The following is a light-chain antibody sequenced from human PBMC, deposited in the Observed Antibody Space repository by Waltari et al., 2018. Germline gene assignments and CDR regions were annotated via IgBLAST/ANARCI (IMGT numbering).Light chain of an antibody. V-gene: IGKV3-20*01. CDR1: QSVRRS. Sequence: ENVLTQSPGTLSLSPGDRATLSCRASQSVRRSFTWYQQTPGQAPRLHIYDTSTRATGIPDRFSGSGSGTGFSLTISRLEPEDFAVYYCQEYVNLPATFGQGTKVEIK. J-gene: IGKJ1*01. CDR3: QEYVNLPAT. CDR2: DTS.